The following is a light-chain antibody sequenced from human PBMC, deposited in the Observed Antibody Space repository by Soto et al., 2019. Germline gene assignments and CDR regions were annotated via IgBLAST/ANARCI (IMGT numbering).Light chain of an antibody. CDR2: EVS. CDR3: SSYRSIGSLV. Sequence: QSVLTQPASVSVSPGQSITSSCTGTSSDVGGYNYVSWYQQHPGKAPKVIIYEVSNRPSGVSNRFSGSKSGNTASLTISGPQAEDEADYYCSSYRSIGSLVFGTGTKVTVL. CDR1: SSDVGGYNY. J-gene: IGLJ1*01. V-gene: IGLV2-14*01.